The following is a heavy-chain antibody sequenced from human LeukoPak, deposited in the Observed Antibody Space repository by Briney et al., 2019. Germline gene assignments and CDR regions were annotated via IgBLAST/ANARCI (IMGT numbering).Heavy chain of an antibody. V-gene: IGHV1-8*01. D-gene: IGHD5-12*01. CDR3: ARERMYSGYDYDY. CDR2: MNPNSGNT. CDR1: GYTFTSYD. Sequence: ASVKVSCKASGYTFTSYDINWVRQATGQGLEWMGWMNPNSGNTGYAQKFQGRVTMTRNTSISTAYMELSSLRSEDTAVYYCARERMYSGYDYDYWGQGTLVTVSS. J-gene: IGHJ4*02.